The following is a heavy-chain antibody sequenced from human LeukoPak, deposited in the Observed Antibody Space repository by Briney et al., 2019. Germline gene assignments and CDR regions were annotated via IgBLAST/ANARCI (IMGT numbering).Heavy chain of an antibody. CDR3: ARERVTGTSYYYYYGMDV. D-gene: IGHD6-19*01. J-gene: IGHJ6*02. V-gene: IGHV3-33*01. CDR2: IWHDGSNK. Sequence: PGRSLRLSCAASGFTFSSYAMHWVRQALGKGLEWVAVIWHDGSNKYYAASVKGRFTVSRDNSKNTLYLQISSLRAEDTAVYYCARERVTGTSYYYYYGMDVWGQGTTVTVSS. CDR1: GFTFSSYA.